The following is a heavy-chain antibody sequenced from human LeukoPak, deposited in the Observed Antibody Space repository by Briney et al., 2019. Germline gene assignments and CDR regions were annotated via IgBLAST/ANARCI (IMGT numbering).Heavy chain of an antibody. Sequence: ASVKVSCKASGYTFTSYGISWVRQAPGQGLEWMGWISAYNGNTNYAQKLQGRVTMTTDTSTSTAYMELRSLRSDDTAVYYCARVSEFVYDFWSGYYTPSDYYYYGMDVWGQGTTVTVSS. CDR2: ISAYNGNT. D-gene: IGHD3-3*01. CDR3: ARVSEFVYDFWSGYYTPSDYYYYGMDV. J-gene: IGHJ6*02. CDR1: GYTFTSYG. V-gene: IGHV1-18*01.